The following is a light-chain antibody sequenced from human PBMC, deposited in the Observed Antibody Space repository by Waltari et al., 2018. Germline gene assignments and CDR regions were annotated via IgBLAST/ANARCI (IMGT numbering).Light chain of an antibody. Sequence: DIVMTQSPDSLAVSLGERATINCKSSQSVLYSSNNKNYLAWYQQKPGQPPKLLFYWASTRESGVPDRFSGSGSGADFTLTITDLQAEDVAVYYCQQYYSAPLTFGGGTKVEIK. J-gene: IGKJ4*01. CDR1: QSVLYSSNNKNY. CDR3: QQYYSAPLT. V-gene: IGKV4-1*01. CDR2: WAS.